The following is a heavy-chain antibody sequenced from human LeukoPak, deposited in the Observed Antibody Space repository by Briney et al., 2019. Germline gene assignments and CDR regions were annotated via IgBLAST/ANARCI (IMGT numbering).Heavy chain of an antibody. CDR3: ARVGTYGSGSYLSWLDY. Sequence: PSETLSLTCTVSVDSLSRYYGSWIRQPPGKGLEWIGYIYYSGSTNYNPSLKSRVTISVDTSNDQFSLKLSSVTAADTAVYYCARVGTYGSGSYLSWLDYWGQGILVTVSS. V-gene: IGHV4-59*01. D-gene: IGHD3-10*01. CDR1: VDSLSRYY. J-gene: IGHJ4*02. CDR2: IYYSGST.